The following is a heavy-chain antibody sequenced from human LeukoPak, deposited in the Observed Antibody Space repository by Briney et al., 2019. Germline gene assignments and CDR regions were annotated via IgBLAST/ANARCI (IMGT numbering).Heavy chain of an antibody. CDR3: AGKGDDSGEIGGYYYMDV. Sequence: SETLSLTCTVSGGSISSYYWSWIRQPPGKGLEWIGYIYYSGSTNYNPSLKSRVTISVDTSKNQFSLKLTSVTASDTAVYYCAGKGDDSGEIGGYYYMDVWGKGTTVTDSS. J-gene: IGHJ6*03. CDR1: GGSISSYY. V-gene: IGHV4-59*01. CDR2: IYYSGST. D-gene: IGHD6-19*01.